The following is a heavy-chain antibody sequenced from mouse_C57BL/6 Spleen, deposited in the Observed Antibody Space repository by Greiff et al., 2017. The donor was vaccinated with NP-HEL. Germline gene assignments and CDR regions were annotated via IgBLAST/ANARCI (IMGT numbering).Heavy chain of an antibody. CDR2: INPNNGGT. CDR1: GYTFTDYT. D-gene: IGHD1-1*02. CDR3: ARYGPYFDY. V-gene: IGHV1-18*01. J-gene: IGHJ2*01. Sequence: EVQLQQSGPELVKPGASVKIPCKASGYTFTDYTMDWVKQSHGKSLEWIGDINPNNGGTIYNQKFKGKATLTVDKSSSTAYMELRSLTSEDTAVYYCARYGPYFDYWGQGTTLTVSS.